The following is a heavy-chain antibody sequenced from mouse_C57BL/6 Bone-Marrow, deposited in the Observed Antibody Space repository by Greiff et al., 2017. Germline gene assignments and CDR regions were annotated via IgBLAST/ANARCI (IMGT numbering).Heavy chain of an antibody. CDR2: IYPRSGNT. CDR3: AREGYCGSSYSWFAY. J-gene: IGHJ3*01. CDR1: GYTFTSYG. Sequence: VQGVESGAELARPGASVKLSCKASGYTFTSYGIRWVKQRPGQGLEWIGEIYPRSGNTYYTAKFKGTATLTADKSSSTAYMELRSLTSEDSAVYVGAREGYCGSSYSWFAYWGQGTLVTVSA. D-gene: IGHD1-1*01. V-gene: IGHV1-81*01.